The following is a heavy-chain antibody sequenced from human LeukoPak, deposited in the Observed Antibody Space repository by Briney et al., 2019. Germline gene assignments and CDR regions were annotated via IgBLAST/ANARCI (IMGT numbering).Heavy chain of an antibody. CDR2: MFISGST. D-gene: IGHD3-22*01. Sequence: NPSETLSLTCTVSGGSMSSGSHYWNWIRQPAGKQLEWIGRMFISGSTNYNPSLKSRVTMSLDTSRNQFSLKLSSVTAADTAVYYCARSDDSSNDPFDYWGQGTLVTVSS. V-gene: IGHV4-61*02. J-gene: IGHJ4*02. CDR3: ARSDDSSNDPFDY. CDR1: GGSMSSGSHY.